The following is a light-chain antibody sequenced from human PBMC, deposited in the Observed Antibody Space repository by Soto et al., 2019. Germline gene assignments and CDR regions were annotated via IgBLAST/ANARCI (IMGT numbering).Light chain of an antibody. V-gene: IGKV3-11*01. Sequence: EIVLTQSPATLSLSPGERATLSCRASHSVDIYVDWYQQKPGQAPRLLIYDASKRATGIAARFSGSGSGTDFTLPISSRESEDFAVYYCQQRHNLITFGQGTRLET. J-gene: IGKJ5*01. CDR3: QQRHNLIT. CDR2: DAS. CDR1: HSVDIY.